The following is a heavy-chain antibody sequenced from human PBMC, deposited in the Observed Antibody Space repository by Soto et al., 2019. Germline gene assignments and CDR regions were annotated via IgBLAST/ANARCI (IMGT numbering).Heavy chain of an antibody. Sequence: PSETLSLTCTVSGGSASSGSYYWSWIRQPPGKGLEWIGYIYYSGSTNYNPSLKSRVTISVDTSKNQFSLKLSSVTAADTAVYYCATFAPPDSSYYYYGMDVWGQGTTVTVSS. CDR2: IYYSGST. J-gene: IGHJ6*02. V-gene: IGHV4-61*01. CDR3: ATFAPPDSSYYYYGMDV. CDR1: GGSASSGSYY. D-gene: IGHD2-15*01.